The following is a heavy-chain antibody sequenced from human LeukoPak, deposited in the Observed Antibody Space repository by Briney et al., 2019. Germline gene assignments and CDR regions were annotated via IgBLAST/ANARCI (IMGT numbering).Heavy chain of an antibody. D-gene: IGHD6-13*01. CDR1: GFTFSSYA. V-gene: IGHV3-30-3*01. J-gene: IGHJ4*02. Sequence: PGGSLRLSCAASGFTFSSYATHWVRQAPGKGLEWVAVISYDGSNKYYADSVKGRFTISRDNSRITLFLQMNSLSAEDTAVYFCARGAHPRIAAAGNEFDYWGQGTLVTVSS. CDR2: ISYDGSNK. CDR3: ARGAHPRIAAAGNEFDY.